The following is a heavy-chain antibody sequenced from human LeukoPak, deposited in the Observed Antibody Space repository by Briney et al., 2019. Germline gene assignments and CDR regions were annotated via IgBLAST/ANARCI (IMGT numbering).Heavy chain of an antibody. V-gene: IGHV4-30-2*01. CDR2: IYHSGST. D-gene: IGHD3-22*01. CDR3: ARGDYYDSSGYFI. Sequence: TLSLTCAVSGGSISSGGYSWSWIRQPPGKGLEWIGYIYHSGSTYYNPSLKSRVTISVDRSKNQFSLKLSSVTAADTAVYYCARGDYYDSSGYFIWGQGTMVTVSS. CDR1: GGSISSGGYS. J-gene: IGHJ3*02.